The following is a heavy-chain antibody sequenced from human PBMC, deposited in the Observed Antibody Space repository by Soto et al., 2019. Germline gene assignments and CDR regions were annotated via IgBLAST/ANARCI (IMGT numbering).Heavy chain of an antibody. CDR3: ARGLYSGYDYITD. CDR1: GFTFSSYS. V-gene: IGHV3-21*01. D-gene: IGHD5-12*01. CDR2: ISSSSSYI. J-gene: IGHJ4*02. Sequence: PGGSLRLSCAASGFTFSSYSMNWVRQAPGKGLEWVSSISSSSSYIYYADSVKGRFTISRDNAKNSLYLQMNSLRAEDTAVYYCARGLYSGYDYITDWGQGTLVTVSS.